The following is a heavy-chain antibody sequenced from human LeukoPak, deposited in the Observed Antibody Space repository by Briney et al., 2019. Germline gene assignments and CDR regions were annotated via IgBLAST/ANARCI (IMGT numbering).Heavy chain of an antibody. J-gene: IGHJ4*02. CDR2: IYTSGST. Sequence: KSSETLSLTCPVSGGSISSGSYYWSWIRQPAGKGLEWIGRIYTSGSTNYNPSLKSRVTISVDTSKNQFSLKLSSVTAADTAVYYCAREPAYGSGSQFDYWGQGTLVTVSS. V-gene: IGHV4-61*02. CDR3: AREPAYGSGSQFDY. CDR1: GGSISSGSYY. D-gene: IGHD3-10*01.